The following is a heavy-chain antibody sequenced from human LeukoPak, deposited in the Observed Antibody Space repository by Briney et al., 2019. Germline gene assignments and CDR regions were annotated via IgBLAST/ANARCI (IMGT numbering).Heavy chain of an antibody. CDR2: IYYSGSA. Sequence: RASETLSLTCSVSGGSIGSSSYYWGCIRQPPGKGLEWIGNIYYSGSAYYNPSLKSRVTISVDTSTNQFSLELSSVTAADTAIYYCAGRIATAGGWFDPWGQGILVTVSS. J-gene: IGHJ5*02. D-gene: IGHD6-13*01. CDR3: AGRIATAGGWFDP. V-gene: IGHV4-39*01. CDR1: GGSIGSSSYY.